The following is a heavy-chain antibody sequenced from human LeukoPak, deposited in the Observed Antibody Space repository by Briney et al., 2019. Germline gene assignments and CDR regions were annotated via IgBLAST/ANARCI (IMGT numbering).Heavy chain of an antibody. Sequence: PGGSLRLSCAASGFTFNTYGMNWVRQAPGKGLEWVSAISGSGGSTYYADSVKGRFTISRDNSKNTLYLQMNSLRAEDTAVYYCAKDRSYYDSSGYIYYFDYWGQGTLVTVSS. V-gene: IGHV3-23*01. CDR3: AKDRSYYDSSGYIYYFDY. D-gene: IGHD3-22*01. CDR1: GFTFNTYG. CDR2: ISGSGGST. J-gene: IGHJ4*02.